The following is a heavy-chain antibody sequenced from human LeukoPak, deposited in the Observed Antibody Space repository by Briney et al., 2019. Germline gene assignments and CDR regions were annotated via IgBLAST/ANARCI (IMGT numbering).Heavy chain of an antibody. Sequence: ASVKVSCKASGYTFTSYYMHWVRQAPGQGLEWMGIINPSGGSTSYAQKFQGRVTISVDTSKNQFSLKLSSVTAADTAVYYCARQWIQLYAFDIWGQGTMVTVSS. CDR1: GYTFTSYY. CDR2: INPSGGST. D-gene: IGHD5-18*01. J-gene: IGHJ3*02. CDR3: ARQWIQLYAFDI. V-gene: IGHV1-46*01.